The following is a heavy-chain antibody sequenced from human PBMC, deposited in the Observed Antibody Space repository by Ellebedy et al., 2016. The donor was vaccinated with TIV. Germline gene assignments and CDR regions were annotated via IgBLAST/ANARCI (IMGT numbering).Heavy chain of an antibody. J-gene: IGHJ4*02. CDR3: ARIAYSSGYYFDY. CDR1: GFTFSSYG. V-gene: IGHV3-30*03. Sequence: GESLKISXATSGFTFSSYGMHWVRQAPGKALEWVAVISYDGSNKYYADSVKGRFTISRDNSKNTLYLQMNSLRAEDTAVYYCARIAYSSGYYFDYWGQGTLVTVSS. CDR2: ISYDGSNK. D-gene: IGHD6-19*01.